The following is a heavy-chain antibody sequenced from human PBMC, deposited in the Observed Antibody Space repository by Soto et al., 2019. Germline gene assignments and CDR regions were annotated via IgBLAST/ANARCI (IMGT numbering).Heavy chain of an antibody. Sequence: NPSETLSLTCTVSGGAISSSSYYWGWIRQPPGKGLAWIGSIYYSGRTYYNPSLKSRITISVDTSKNQFSLKLSSVTAADTAVYYCARAQGNYYYYGMNVWGQGTTVT. CDR3: ARAQGNYYYYGMNV. CDR1: GGAISSSSYY. J-gene: IGHJ6*02. CDR2: IYYSGRT. V-gene: IGHV4-39*01.